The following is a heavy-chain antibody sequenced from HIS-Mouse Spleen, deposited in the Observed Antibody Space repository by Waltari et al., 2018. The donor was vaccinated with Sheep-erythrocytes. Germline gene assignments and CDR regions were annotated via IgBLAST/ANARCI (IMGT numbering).Heavy chain of an antibody. J-gene: IGHJ3*02. CDR2: INPNSGGT. CDR1: GYTFTGYY. V-gene: IGHV1-2*02. D-gene: IGHD6-13*01. Sequence: QVQLVQSGAEVKKPGASVKVSCKASGYTFTGYYMHWVRQAPGQGLEWMRWINPNSGGTNHAQKFQGRVTMTRDTSSSTAYMELSRLRSDDTAVYYCARGRIAAAVYAFDIWGQGTMVTVSS. CDR3: ARGRIAAAVYAFDI.